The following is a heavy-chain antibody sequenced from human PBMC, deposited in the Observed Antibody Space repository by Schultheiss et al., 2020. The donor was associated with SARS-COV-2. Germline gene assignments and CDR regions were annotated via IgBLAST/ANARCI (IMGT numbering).Heavy chain of an antibody. Sequence: GESLKISCAASGFTFSSYAMSWVRRAPGKGLEWVSAISGSGGSTYYADSVKGRFTISRDNSKNTLYLQMNSLRAEDTAVYYCAKAPPVYSGSPLYWGQGTLVTVAS. CDR1: GFTFSSYA. J-gene: IGHJ4*02. CDR3: AKAPPVYSGSPLY. CDR2: ISGSGGST. V-gene: IGHV3-23*01. D-gene: IGHD1-26*01.